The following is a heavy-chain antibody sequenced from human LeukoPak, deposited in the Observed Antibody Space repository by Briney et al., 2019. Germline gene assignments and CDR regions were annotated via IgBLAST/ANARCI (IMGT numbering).Heavy chain of an antibody. CDR2: INHSGST. CDR1: GGSFSGYY. D-gene: IGHD3-10*01. J-gene: IGHJ5*01. V-gene: IGHV4-34*01. CDR3: ARAEVLLWFGEYNWFDS. Sequence: PSETLSLTCAVYGGSFSGYYWSWIRQPPGKGLEWIGEINHSGSTNYNPSLKSRVTISVDTSKNQFSLKLSSVTAADTAVYYCARAEVLLWFGEYNWFDSWGQGTLVTVSS.